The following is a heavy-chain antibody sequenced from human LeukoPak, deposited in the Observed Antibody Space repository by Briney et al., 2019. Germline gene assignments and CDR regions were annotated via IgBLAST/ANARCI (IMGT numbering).Heavy chain of an antibody. Sequence: SETLSLTCAVYGGSFSGYYWSWIRQPPGKGLEWIGEINHSGSTNYNPSLKSRVTISVDTSKNQFSLKLSSVTAADTAVYYCARNDVWSGYTFDYWGQGTLVTVSS. CDR2: INHSGST. CDR3: ARNDVWSGYTFDY. CDR1: GGSFSGYY. D-gene: IGHD3-3*01. J-gene: IGHJ4*02. V-gene: IGHV4-34*01.